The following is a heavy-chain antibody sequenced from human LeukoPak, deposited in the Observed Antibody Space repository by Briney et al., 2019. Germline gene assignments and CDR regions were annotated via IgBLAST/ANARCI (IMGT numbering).Heavy chain of an antibody. J-gene: IGHJ3*02. CDR2: IRSKAYGGTT. CDR3: TRAPRGDAFDI. CDR1: GFSCSNAW. Sequence: GGSLRLSCAASGFSCSNAWMSWVRQAPGKGLEWVGFIRSKAYGGTTEYAASVKGRFTISRDDSKSIAYLQMNSLKTEDTAVYYCTRAPRGDAFDIWGQGTMVTVSS. V-gene: IGHV3-49*04. D-gene: IGHD3-10*01.